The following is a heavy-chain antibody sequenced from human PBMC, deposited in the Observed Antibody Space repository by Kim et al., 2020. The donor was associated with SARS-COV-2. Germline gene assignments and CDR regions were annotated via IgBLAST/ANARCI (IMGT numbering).Heavy chain of an antibody. J-gene: IGHJ6*01. V-gene: IGHV3-33*06. D-gene: IGHD3-9*01. CDR2: IWYDGSNK. CDR3: AKPPYDLLPVYLADYGM. CDR1: GFTFSDFG. Sequence: GGSLRLSCAASGFTFSDFGMHWVRQAPGRGLEWVAVIWYDGSNKYYADSVKGRFTISRDNSNNTLYLQMNSLRAEDTALYDCAKPPYDLLPVYLADYGM.